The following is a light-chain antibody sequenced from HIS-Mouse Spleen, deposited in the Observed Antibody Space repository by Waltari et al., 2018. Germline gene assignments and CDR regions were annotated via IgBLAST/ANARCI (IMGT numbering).Light chain of an antibody. CDR3: QQYNSYSRT. J-gene: IGKJ1*01. CDR2: KAS. Sequence: EIQMTQSPYTLSASVGDSVTITCRASPSISSWLSWYQQKPGKAPKLLIYKASSLESRVPSRFSGSGSGTEFTLTISSLQPDDFATYYCQQYNSYSRTFGQGTKVEIK. V-gene: IGKV1-5*03. CDR1: PSISSW.